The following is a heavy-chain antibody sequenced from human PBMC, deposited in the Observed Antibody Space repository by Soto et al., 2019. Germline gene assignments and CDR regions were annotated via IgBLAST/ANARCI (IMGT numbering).Heavy chain of an antibody. CDR2: IFSNDEK. CDR3: ARIFGSSSWPPTKYYYYGMDV. J-gene: IGHJ6*02. CDR1: GFSLSNARMV. Sequence: SGPTPVNPTETLTLTCTVSGFSLSNARMVVSWIRQPPGKALEWLAHIFSNDEKSYSTSLKSRLTISKDTSKSQVVLTMTNMDPVDTATYYCARIFGSSSWPPTKYYYYGMDVWGQGTTVTVSS. V-gene: IGHV2-26*01. D-gene: IGHD6-13*01.